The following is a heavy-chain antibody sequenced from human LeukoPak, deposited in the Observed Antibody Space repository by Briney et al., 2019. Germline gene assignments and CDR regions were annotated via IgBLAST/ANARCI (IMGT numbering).Heavy chain of an antibody. Sequence: GASVKVSCKASGYTFTSFGITWLRQAPGQGLEWMGWISAYNSNTNYAQKLQGRVTMTTDTSTSTAYMELRSLRSDDTAVYYCARDRWEAPFDYWGQGTLVTVSS. D-gene: IGHD1-26*01. CDR2: ISAYNSNT. CDR1: GYTFTSFG. J-gene: IGHJ4*02. V-gene: IGHV1-18*01. CDR3: ARDRWEAPFDY.